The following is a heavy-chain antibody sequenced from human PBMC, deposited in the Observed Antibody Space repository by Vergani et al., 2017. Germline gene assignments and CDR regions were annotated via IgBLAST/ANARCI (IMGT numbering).Heavy chain of an antibody. D-gene: IGHD6-19*01. CDR2: IYYSGSN. Sequence: QLQLQESGPGLVKPSATLSLTCSVSGASIRSSNYYWGWIRQPPGKGLEWIASIYYSGSNYYNPSLKSRVSISVDTSKNQFSLKLSSVTAADTAVYVCARHSTVEWLVKLGWIDPWGQGILVTVSS. J-gene: IGHJ5*02. CDR1: GASIRSSNYY. CDR3: ARHSTVEWLVKLGWIDP. V-gene: IGHV4-39*01.